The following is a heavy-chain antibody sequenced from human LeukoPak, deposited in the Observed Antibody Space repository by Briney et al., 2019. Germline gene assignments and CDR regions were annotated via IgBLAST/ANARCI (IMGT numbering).Heavy chain of an antibody. Sequence: PSENLSLTCTVSGGSISSYYWSWLRQPPGKGLEWIGYPNYSGRSNYHTSLKSRVTTSVDTSKNQFALKLSSVTAADTAMYYCAREGRQDYEYFDHWGQGSLVTVSS. V-gene: IGHV4-59*01. D-gene: IGHD4-17*01. CDR3: AREGRQDYEYFDH. CDR1: GGSISSYY. CDR2: PNYSGRS. J-gene: IGHJ4*02.